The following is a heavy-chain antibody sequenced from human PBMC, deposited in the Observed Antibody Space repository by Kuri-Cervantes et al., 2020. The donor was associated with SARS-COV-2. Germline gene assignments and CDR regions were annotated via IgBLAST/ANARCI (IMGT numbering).Heavy chain of an antibody. D-gene: IGHD6-13*01. V-gene: IGHV3-53*01. J-gene: IGHJ4*02. CDR3: ARGYEARYSSSWYLDY. CDR1: GFTVSSNY. Sequence: ETLSLTCAASGFTVSSNYMSWVRQAPGKGLEWVSIIYGGGSTYYADSVKGRFTTSRDNSKNTLYLQMNSLRAEDTAVYYCARGYEARYSSSWYLDYWGQGTLVTVSS. CDR2: IYGGGST.